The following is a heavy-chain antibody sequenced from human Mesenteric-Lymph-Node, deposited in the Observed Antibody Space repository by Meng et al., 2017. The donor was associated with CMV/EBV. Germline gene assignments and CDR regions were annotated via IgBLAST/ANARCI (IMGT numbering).Heavy chain of an antibody. D-gene: IGHD2-15*01. J-gene: IGHJ2*01. CDR3: ARDFVGDWYFDL. Sequence: TSTLSGDSISTHHWSWIRQPPGKGLEWIGAIYTSASTTYNPSVKNRATISVDPSNHQISLNLISATAADTAVYYCARDFVGDWYFDLWGRGTLVTVSS. CDR1: GDSISTHH. V-gene: IGHV4-4*08. CDR2: IYTSAST.